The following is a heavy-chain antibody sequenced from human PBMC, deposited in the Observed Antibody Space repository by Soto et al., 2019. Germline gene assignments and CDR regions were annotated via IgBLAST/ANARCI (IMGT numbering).Heavy chain of an antibody. J-gene: IGHJ6*02. Sequence: QVQLVESGGGVVQPGRSLRLSCAASGFTFSSYAMHWVRQAPGKGLEWVAVISYDGSNKYYADSVKGRFTISRDNSKNTLNLHMNSLRAEDTAVYYCARDRGYSSSQYYYCGMDVWGQGTTVTVSS. V-gene: IGHV3-30-3*01. CDR2: ISYDGSNK. CDR1: GFTFSSYA. CDR3: ARDRGYSSSQYYYCGMDV. D-gene: IGHD6-6*01.